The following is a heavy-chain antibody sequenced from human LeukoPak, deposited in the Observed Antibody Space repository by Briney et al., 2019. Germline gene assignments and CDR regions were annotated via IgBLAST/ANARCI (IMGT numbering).Heavy chain of an antibody. CDR2: IKQDGSEK. CDR3: ARVGSGWFAPEDY. CDR1: GFTFSNYW. V-gene: IGHV3-7*01. J-gene: IGHJ4*02. D-gene: IGHD6-19*01. Sequence: PGGSLRLSCAASGFTFSNYWMTWVRQAPGKGLEWVANIKQDGSEKYYVDSVKGRFTISRDNAKNSLYLQMNSLRAEDTAVYYCARVGSGWFAPEDYWGQGTLVTVSS.